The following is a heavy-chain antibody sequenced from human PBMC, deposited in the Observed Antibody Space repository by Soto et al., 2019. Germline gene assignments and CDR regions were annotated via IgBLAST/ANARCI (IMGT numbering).Heavy chain of an antibody. V-gene: IGHV3-30-3*01. Sequence: QVQLVESGGGVVQPGRSLRLSCAASGFTFTSYAMHWVRQAPGKGLEWVAVISNDGSNYYYADSVRGRFTISRDNTKNTLFLQMSSLRGEDSGEYYCARGTTLAIFDYGMDVWGQGTTVTVSS. CDR1: GFTFTSYA. D-gene: IGHD3-3*01. CDR3: ARGTTLAIFDYGMDV. CDR2: ISNDGSNY. J-gene: IGHJ6*02.